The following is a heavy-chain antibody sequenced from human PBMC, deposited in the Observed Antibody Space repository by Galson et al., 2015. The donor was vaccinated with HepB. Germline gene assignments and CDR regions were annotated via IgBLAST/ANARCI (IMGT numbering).Heavy chain of an antibody. Sequence: SLRLSCAASGFTFSSYGMHWVRQAPGKGLEWVAFIRYDGSNKYYADSVKGRFTISRDNSKNTLCLQMNSLRAEDTAVYYCASVGAFDYWGQGTLVTVSS. CDR3: ASVGAFDY. J-gene: IGHJ4*02. V-gene: IGHV3-30*02. CDR2: IRYDGSNK. D-gene: IGHD1-26*01. CDR1: GFTFSSYG.